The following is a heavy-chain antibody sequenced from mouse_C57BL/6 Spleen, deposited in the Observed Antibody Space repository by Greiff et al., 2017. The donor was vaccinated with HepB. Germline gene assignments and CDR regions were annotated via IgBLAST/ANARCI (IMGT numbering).Heavy chain of an antibody. CDR2: ILPSIGRT. CDR3: AREDYGSRYFDV. D-gene: IGHD1-1*01. CDR1: DSEVFPIAY. J-gene: IGHJ1*03. V-gene: IGHV15-2*01. Sequence: VQLQQSGSELRSPGSSVKLSCKDFDSEVFPIAYMSWVRQKPGHGFEWIGGILPSIGRTIYGEKFEDKATLDADTLSNTAYLELNSLTSEDSAIYYCAREDYGSRYFDVWGTGTTVTVSS.